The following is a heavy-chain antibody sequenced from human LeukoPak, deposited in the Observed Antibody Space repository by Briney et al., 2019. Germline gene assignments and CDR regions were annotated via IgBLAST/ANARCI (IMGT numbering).Heavy chain of an antibody. J-gene: IGHJ4*02. V-gene: IGHV5-51*01. D-gene: IGHD4-17*01. CDR3: ARQKYGVNCSFDY. CDR1: GYSFTNYW. CDR2: IYPGDSDT. Sequence: GESLKISCKGSGYSFTNYWIGWVRQMPGKGLEWMGIIYPGDSDTRYSPSFQGQVTFSADKSISTAYLQWSSLKASDTAMYYCARQKYGVNCSFDYWGQGTLVTVSS.